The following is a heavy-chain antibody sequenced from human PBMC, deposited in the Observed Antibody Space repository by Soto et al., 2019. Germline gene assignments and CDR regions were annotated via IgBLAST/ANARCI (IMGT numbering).Heavy chain of an antibody. Sequence: QITLKESGPMLVKPTQTLTLTCTFSGFSLSASGVGVGWIRQPPGKALEWLALIYWDDNKHYSPSLKSRLTIPKDTPKNQGVLTMPNMDPVDTATYYCVHKGGGDRILDYWGQGTLVTVSS. V-gene: IGHV2-5*02. CDR1: GFSLSASGVG. CDR2: IYWDDNK. J-gene: IGHJ4*02. D-gene: IGHD3-16*01. CDR3: VHKGGGDRILDY.